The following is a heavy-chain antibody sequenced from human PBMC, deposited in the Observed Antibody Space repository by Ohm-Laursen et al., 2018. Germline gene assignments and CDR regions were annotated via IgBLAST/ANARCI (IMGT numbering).Heavy chain of an antibody. CDR1: GGSIRSTSYY. J-gene: IGHJ4*02. D-gene: IGHD5-12*01. V-gene: IGHV4-39*07. Sequence: PSETLSLTCIVSGGSIRSTSYYWGWVRQPPGKGLEWIGSIYYTGNTFYSPSLKSRVTMSVDTSKNQFSLKLSSVTAADTAVYFCARRVDSGHYFDFWGQGTLVTVSS. CDR2: IYYTGNT. CDR3: ARRVDSGHYFDF.